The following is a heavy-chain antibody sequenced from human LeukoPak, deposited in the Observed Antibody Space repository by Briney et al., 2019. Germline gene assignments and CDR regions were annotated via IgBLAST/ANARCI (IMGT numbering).Heavy chain of an antibody. CDR1: RGSISSYY. CDR2: IYTSGST. D-gene: IGHD4-17*01. CDR3: ARGVSYGDLPFDY. J-gene: IGHJ4*02. Sequence: SETLSLTCTVSRGSISSYYWSWIRQPAGKGLEWIGRIYTSGSTNYNPSLKSRVPMSVDTSKNQFSLKLSSVTAADTAVYYCARGVSYGDLPFDYWGQGTLVTVSS. V-gene: IGHV4-4*07.